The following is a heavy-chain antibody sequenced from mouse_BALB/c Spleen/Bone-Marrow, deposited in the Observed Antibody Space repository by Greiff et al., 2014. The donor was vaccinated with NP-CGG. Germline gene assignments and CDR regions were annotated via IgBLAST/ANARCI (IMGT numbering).Heavy chain of an antibody. V-gene: IGHV1S81*02. Sequence: QVQLQQPGAELVKPGASVKLSCKASGYTFTNYYMYWVKQRPGQGLEWIGEINPSNGGPNFNEKFKSKATLTVDKSSSTAYMQLSSLTSEDSAVYYCTRDRPGGFAYWGQGTLVTVSA. CDR3: TRDRPGGFAY. CDR2: INPSNGGP. D-gene: IGHD4-1*01. CDR1: GYTFTNYY. J-gene: IGHJ3*01.